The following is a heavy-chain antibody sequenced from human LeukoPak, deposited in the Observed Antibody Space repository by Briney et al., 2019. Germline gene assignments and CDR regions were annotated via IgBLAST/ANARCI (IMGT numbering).Heavy chain of an antibody. J-gene: IGHJ4*02. CDR2: IRYDGSNK. V-gene: IGHV3-30*02. CDR3: AKDREWELLYYFDY. Sequence: PGGSLRLSCAASGFTFSSYGMHWVRQAPGKGLEWVAFIRYDGSNKYYADSVKGRFTISRDNSKNTLYLQMTSLRAEDTAVYYWAKDREWELLYYFDYWGQGTLVTVSS. D-gene: IGHD1-26*01. CDR1: GFTFSSYG.